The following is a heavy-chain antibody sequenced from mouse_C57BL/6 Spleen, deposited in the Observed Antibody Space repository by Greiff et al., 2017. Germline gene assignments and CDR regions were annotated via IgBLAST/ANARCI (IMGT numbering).Heavy chain of an antibody. Sequence: QVQLKQSGAELVRPGASVTLSCKASGYTFTDYEMHWVKQTPVHGLEWIGAIDPETGGTAYNQKFKGKAILTADKSSSTAYMELRSLSSEASAVYDCTRWGKGAYAMDYWGQGTSVTVSS. CDR2: IDPETGGT. V-gene: IGHV1-15*01. CDR1: GYTFTDYE. D-gene: IGHD1-3*01. CDR3: TRWGKGAYAMDY. J-gene: IGHJ4*01.